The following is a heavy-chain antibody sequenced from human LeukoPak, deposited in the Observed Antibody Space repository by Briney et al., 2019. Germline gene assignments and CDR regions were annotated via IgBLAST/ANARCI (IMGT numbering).Heavy chain of an antibody. J-gene: IGHJ5*02. D-gene: IGHD2-15*01. Sequence: GASVKVSCTASGDTFSTYAISWVRQAPGQGLEWMGGIIPIFGTANYAQKFQGRVTITADESTSTAYMELSSLRSEDTAVYYCASVEVGVVRATIYWFDPWGQGTLVTVSS. CDR3: ASVEVGVVRATIYWFDP. CDR2: IIPIFGTA. V-gene: IGHV1-69*13. CDR1: GDTFSTYA.